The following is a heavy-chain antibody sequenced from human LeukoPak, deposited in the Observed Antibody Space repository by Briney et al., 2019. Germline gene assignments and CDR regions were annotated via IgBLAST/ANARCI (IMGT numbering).Heavy chain of an antibody. Sequence: GRSLRLSCAASGFTFDDYAMHWVRQAPGKGMEWVSGISWNSGSIGYADSVKGRFTISRDNAKNSLYLQMNSLRAEDTALYYCAKSFVPQVSGIYCGGDCYSSRYYFDYWGQGTLVTVSS. V-gene: IGHV3-9*01. J-gene: IGHJ4*02. D-gene: IGHD2-21*02. CDR3: AKSFVPQVSGIYCGGDCYSSRYYFDY. CDR2: ISWNSGSI. CDR1: GFTFDDYA.